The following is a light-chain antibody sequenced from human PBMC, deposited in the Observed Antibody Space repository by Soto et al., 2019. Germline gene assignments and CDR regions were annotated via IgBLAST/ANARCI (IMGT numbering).Light chain of an antibody. Sequence: EFVLTKSPGTLTLSTGERTTLSCRASQTVRNNYLAWYQQKLGQAPRILIYVVSSRATGIPERFSGGGCGTDFTLTISRLETEDFAVYYCEQVSSYPRTFGGGTKVDIK. CDR1: QTVRNNY. CDR3: EQVSSYPRT. J-gene: IGKJ4*01. V-gene: IGKV3-20*01. CDR2: VVS.